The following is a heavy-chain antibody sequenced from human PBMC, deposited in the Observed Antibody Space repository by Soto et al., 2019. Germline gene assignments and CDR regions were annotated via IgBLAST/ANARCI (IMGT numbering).Heavy chain of an antibody. D-gene: IGHD1-26*01. CDR3: ARARIVGATKVDY. V-gene: IGHV3-30-3*01. Sequence: GSLRLSCAASGFTFSSYAMHWVRQAPGKGLEWVAVISYDGSNKYYADSVKGRFTISRDNSKNTLYLQMNSLRAEDTAVYYCARARIVGATKVDYWGQGTLVTVSS. CDR1: GFTFSSYA. CDR2: ISYDGSNK. J-gene: IGHJ4*02.